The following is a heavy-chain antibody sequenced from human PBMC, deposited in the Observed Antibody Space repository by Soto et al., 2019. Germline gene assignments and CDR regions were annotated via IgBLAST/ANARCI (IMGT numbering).Heavy chain of an antibody. J-gene: IGHJ4*02. CDR1: GFTFSSYG. CDR3: ASCCGCDCYISDFDY. Sequence: SLRLSCAASGFTFSSYGMHWVRQAPGKRLEWVAVISYDGSNKYYADSVKGRFTISRDNSKNTLYLQMNSLRAEDTAVYYCASCCGCDCYISDFDYWGQGTLVTVSS. D-gene: IGHD2-21*02. V-gene: IGHV3-30*03. CDR2: ISYDGSNK.